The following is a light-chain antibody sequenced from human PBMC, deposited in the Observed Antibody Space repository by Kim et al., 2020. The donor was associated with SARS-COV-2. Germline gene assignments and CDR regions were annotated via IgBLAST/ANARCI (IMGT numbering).Light chain of an antibody. CDR1: QSVSSN. CDR2: GAS. Sequence: LSVSPGERVTLSCRASQSVSSNLAWYQQKPGQAPWLLIYGASTRATGIPARFSGSGSGTEFTLTISSLQSEDFAVYYCQQYNNWRTFGQGTKVDIK. J-gene: IGKJ1*01. CDR3: QQYNNWRT. V-gene: IGKV3-15*01.